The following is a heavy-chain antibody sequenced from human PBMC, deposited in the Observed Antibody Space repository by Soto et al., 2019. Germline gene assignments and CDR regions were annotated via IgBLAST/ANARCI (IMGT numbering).Heavy chain of an antibody. V-gene: IGHV1-46*01. CDR1: GYTFTSYG. CDR3: ARKSFSGDLDAFDI. J-gene: IGHJ3*02. Sequence: GASVKVSCKASGYTFTSYGISWVRQAPGQGLEWMGMISASGGSTSYAQKFQGRVTMTRDTSTSTVYMELSSLRSEDTAVYYCARKSFSGDLDAFDIWGQGTMVTVSS. CDR2: ISASGGST. D-gene: IGHD1-26*01.